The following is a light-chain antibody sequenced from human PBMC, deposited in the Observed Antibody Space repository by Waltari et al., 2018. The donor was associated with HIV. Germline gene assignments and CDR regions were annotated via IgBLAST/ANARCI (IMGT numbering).Light chain of an antibody. CDR1: SSDVGGYNY. J-gene: IGLJ1*01. CDR3: CSYAGRYTYV. Sequence: QSALTQPRSVSGSPGQSVTISCTGTSSDVGGYNYVSWYQHHPGKAPKFMIYDVTKRPSGVPDRFSGSKSGNTASLTISGLQDEDEADYYCCSYAGRYTYVFGTGTKVTVL. CDR2: DVT. V-gene: IGLV2-11*01.